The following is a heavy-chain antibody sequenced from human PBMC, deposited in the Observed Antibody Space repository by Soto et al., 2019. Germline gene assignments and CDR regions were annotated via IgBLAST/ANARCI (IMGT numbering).Heavy chain of an antibody. D-gene: IGHD7-27*01. J-gene: IGHJ4*02. CDR3: AKVTGYGSVDY. Sequence: EVQLLGSGGGLVQPGGSLRLSCAASGFTFSRSAMKWVRQAPGKGLEWVSTISASGATTYYADSVKGRFTISRDNSNNTLFLRMNSLRAEDTALYYCAKVTGYGSVDYWGQGILATVSS. CDR2: ISASGATT. CDR1: GFTFSRSA. V-gene: IGHV3-23*01.